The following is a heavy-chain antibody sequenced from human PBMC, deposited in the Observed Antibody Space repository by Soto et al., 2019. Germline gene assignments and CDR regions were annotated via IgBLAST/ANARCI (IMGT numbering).Heavy chain of an antibody. V-gene: IGHV3-9*01. D-gene: IGHD6-25*01. CDR2: ISWNSGSI. Sequence: DVQLVESGGGLVQPGRSLRLSCAASGFTFDDYAMHWVRQAPGKGLEWVSGISWNSGSIGYADSVKGRFTISRDNAKNCLYLQMNSLRAEDTALYYCAKDIAAIGYYMDVWGKGTTVTVSS. J-gene: IGHJ6*03. CDR3: AKDIAAIGYYMDV. CDR1: GFTFDDYA.